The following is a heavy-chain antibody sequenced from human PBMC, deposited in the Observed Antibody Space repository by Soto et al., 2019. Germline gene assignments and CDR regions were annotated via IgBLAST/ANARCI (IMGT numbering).Heavy chain of an antibody. CDR2: IYYSGST. V-gene: IGHV4-31*03. J-gene: IGHJ5*02. D-gene: IGHD2-2*01. Sequence: SETLSLTCTVSGGSISSGGYYWSWIRQHPGKGLEWIGYIYYSGSTYYNPSLKSRVTISVDTSKNQFSLKLSSVTAADTAVYYCARYCSSTSCYVLVEGYNWFDPWGQGTLVPSPQ. CDR1: GGSISSGGYY. CDR3: ARYCSSTSCYVLVEGYNWFDP.